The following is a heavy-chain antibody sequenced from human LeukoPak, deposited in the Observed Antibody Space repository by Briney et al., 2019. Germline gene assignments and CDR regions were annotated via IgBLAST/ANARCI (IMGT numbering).Heavy chain of an antibody. J-gene: IGHJ4*02. CDR2: IWNTGSTK. V-gene: IGHV3-33*06. CDR3: AKWDFDY. Sequence: GRSLRLSCAASGFTFSSHGMFWVRQAPGKGLEWVAVIWNTGSTKYYADSVKGRFTISRDNSKNTLYLQMNSLRPDDTAVYYCAKWDFDYWGQGTLVTVSS. CDR1: GFTFSSHG.